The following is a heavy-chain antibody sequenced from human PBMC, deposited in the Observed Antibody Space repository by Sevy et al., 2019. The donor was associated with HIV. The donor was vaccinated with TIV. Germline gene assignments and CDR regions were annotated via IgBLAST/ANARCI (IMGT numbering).Heavy chain of an antibody. CDR3: ARGLITTPLAHWFDP. Sequence: SETLSLTCTVSGDSISSYWWSWIRQPAGKGLEWIGRIYSSGSTNYNASLKSRVTMSVDTSKNQFSLKLTSVTAADTAVYYCARGLITTPLAHWFDPWGQGTLVTVSS. CDR1: GDSISSYW. V-gene: IGHV4-4*07. J-gene: IGHJ5*02. D-gene: IGHD3-3*01. CDR2: IYSSGST.